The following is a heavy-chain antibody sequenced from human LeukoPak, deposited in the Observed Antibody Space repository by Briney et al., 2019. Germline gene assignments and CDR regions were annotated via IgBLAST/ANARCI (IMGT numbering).Heavy chain of an antibody. Sequence: SETLSLTCAVYGGSFSGYYWSWIRQPPGKGLEWIGEINHSGSTNYNPSLKSRVTISVGTSKNQFSLKLSSVTAADTAVYYCARSSGWYRGYFDYWGQGTLVTVSS. CDR2: INHSGST. CDR1: GGSFSGYY. V-gene: IGHV4-34*01. D-gene: IGHD6-19*01. J-gene: IGHJ4*02. CDR3: ARSSGWYRGYFDY.